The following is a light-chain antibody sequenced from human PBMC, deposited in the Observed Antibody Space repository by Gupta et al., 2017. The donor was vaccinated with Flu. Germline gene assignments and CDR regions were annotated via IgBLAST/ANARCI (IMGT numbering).Light chain of an antibody. CDR1: RSDFGDYNS. CDR2: DVG. J-gene: IGLJ1*01. V-gene: IGLV2-14*01. CDR3: ISYSSSSSFV. Sequence: QSALTQPASVTGSPGQAVTIPCRGTRSDFGDYNSVSWYQHSAAEAPRLIIFDVGVRPSWVSSRFSGSIAVNIASLTISGLQAEDEADYYCISYSSSSSFVFGHGTKVTVI.